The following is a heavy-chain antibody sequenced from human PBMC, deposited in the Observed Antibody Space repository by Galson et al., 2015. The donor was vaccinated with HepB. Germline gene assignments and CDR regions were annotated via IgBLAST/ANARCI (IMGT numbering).Heavy chain of an antibody. J-gene: IGHJ4*02. V-gene: IGHV3-30*02. CDR2: LRYDGSIK. Sequence: SLRLSCAASGSTFSNYGMHWVRQAPGRGLEWVAYLRYDGSIKYYADSVKGRFTVSRDNSKNTLYLQMNSLRAEDTAVYYCARNTPSSGFHGLHYGGQGTLVTVSS. CDR3: ARNTPSSGFHGLHY. CDR1: GSTFSNYG. D-gene: IGHD5-12*01.